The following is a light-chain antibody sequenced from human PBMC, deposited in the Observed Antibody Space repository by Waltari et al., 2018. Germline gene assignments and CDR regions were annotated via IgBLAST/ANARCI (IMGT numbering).Light chain of an antibody. J-gene: IGKJ4*01. V-gene: IGKV1-9*01. CDR3: QQLLSYPLT. CDR2: AAS. Sequence: DIQLTQSPSFLSTSVGDRVTITCRANQDISSYLAWYQQKPGKAPKLLISAASTLQSAVPSRSSGSGSGTEFTLTISSLQSEDIATYYCQQLLSYPLTFGGGTKVEIK. CDR1: QDISSY.